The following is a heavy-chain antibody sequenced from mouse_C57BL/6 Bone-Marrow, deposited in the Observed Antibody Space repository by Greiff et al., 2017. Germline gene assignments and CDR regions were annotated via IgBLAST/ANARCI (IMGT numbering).Heavy chain of an antibody. CDR1: GYTFTDYE. Sequence: VQLQQSGAELVRPGASVTLSCKASGYTFTDYEMHWVKQTPGHGLEWIGAIDPETGGTAYNQKFKGKAILTADKSSSTAYMELSSLTSEDSAVYYCTSSNSYGSSKYYFDYWGQGTTLTVSS. V-gene: IGHV1-15*01. J-gene: IGHJ2*01. CDR2: IDPETGGT. CDR3: TSSNSYGSSKYYFDY. D-gene: IGHD1-1*01.